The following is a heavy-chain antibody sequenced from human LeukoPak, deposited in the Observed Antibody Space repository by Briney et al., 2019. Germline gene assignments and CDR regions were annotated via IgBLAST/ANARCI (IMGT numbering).Heavy chain of an antibody. V-gene: IGHV3-30*02. Sequence: GGSLRLSCAASEFTFSSYGMHWVRQAPGKGLEWVAFIRYDGSNEHYADSVKGRFTISRDNSENTLYLQMESLRPEDTAVYFCAATYCSSTSCYALDYWGQGTLVTVSS. D-gene: IGHD2-2*01. CDR3: AATYCSSTSCYALDY. CDR2: IRYDGSNE. J-gene: IGHJ4*02. CDR1: EFTFSSYG.